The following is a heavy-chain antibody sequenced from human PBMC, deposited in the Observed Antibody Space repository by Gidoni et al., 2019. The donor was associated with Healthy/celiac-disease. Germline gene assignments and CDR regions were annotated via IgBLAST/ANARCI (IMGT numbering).Heavy chain of an antibody. CDR2: IGTAGDT. D-gene: IGHD2-8*02. CDR3: ARGLSSGRGFDY. V-gene: IGHV3-13*01. Sequence: EVQLVESGGGLVQPGGSLRLSCAASGFTFSSYDMHWVRQATGKGLEWVSAIGTAGDTYYPGSVKGRFTISRENAKNSLYLQMNSLRAGDTAVYYCARGLSSGRGFDYWGQGTLVTVSS. J-gene: IGHJ4*02. CDR1: GFTFSSYD.